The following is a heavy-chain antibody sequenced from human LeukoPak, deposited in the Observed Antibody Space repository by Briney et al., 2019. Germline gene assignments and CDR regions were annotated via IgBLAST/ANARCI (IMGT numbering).Heavy chain of an antibody. CDR2: IYYSGST. CDR1: GGSVSSGSYY. D-gene: IGHD5-18*01. V-gene: IGHV4-61*01. J-gene: IGHJ5*02. Sequence: PSETLSLTCTVSGGSVSSGSYYWSWIRQPPGKGLEWIGYIYYSGSTNYNPSLKSRVTISVDTSKNQFSLKLSSVTAAETAVYYCARTVFYSYGYGVNWFDPWGQGTLVTVSS. CDR3: ARTVFYSYGYGVNWFDP.